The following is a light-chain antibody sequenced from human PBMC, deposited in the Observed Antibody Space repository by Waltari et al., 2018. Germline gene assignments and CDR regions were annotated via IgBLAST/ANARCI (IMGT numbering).Light chain of an antibody. J-gene: IGLJ3*02. CDR2: EIN. V-gene: IGLV1-51*02. CDR1: SFNIGNNY. CDR3: RTWDSCLSGGV. Sequence: QSVLTQPPSVSAAPGQKVTISCSGSSFNIGNNYVSWYQQVPGTAPKLLIYEINKRPSGIPDRFSGSKSGPSATLGITGLQTGDEADYYCRTWDSCLSGGVFGGGTKLTVL.